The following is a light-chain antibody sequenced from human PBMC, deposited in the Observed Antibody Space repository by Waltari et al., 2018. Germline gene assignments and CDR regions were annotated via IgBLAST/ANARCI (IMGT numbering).Light chain of an antibody. J-gene: IGLJ1*01. V-gene: IGLV2-8*01. CDR3: SAYSDIKQRV. Sequence: QSALTQPPSASGSPGQSVTISCTGSISDVGAYDYVSWYQQHPGKAPRLLIYDVSKRPSGVPDRFSGSKSGNTASLTVSGLQTDDEADYYCSAYSDIKQRVFGTGTKVTVL. CDR2: DVS. CDR1: ISDVGAYDY.